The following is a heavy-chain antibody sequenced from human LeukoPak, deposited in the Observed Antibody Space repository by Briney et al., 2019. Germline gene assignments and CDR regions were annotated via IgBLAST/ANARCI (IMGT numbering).Heavy chain of an antibody. CDR3: TSANYGPAY. CDR2: ISSSSSTI. Sequence: GGSLRLSCAASGFTFGSYSMNWVRQAPGKGLEWVSYISSSSSTIYYADSVKGRFTISRDNAKNSLYLQMNSLRAEDTAVYYCTSANYGPAYWGQGTLVTVSS. D-gene: IGHD5-24*01. J-gene: IGHJ4*02. V-gene: IGHV3-48*04. CDR1: GFTFGSYS.